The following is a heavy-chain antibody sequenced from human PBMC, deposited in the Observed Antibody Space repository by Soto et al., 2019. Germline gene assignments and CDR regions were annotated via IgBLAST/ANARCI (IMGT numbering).Heavy chain of an antibody. CDR3: AKSRSGYYAFDS. D-gene: IGHD3-3*01. V-gene: IGHV3-53*01. Sequence: GGSLRLSCAASGFAVSVTYMSWVRQAPGKGLEWVSVLYNGGSTSYADSVKGRFTISGDTFKNTLYLQMNNLRVDDTAVYYCAKSRSGYYAFDSWGQGTLVTVSS. CDR1: GFAVSVTY. J-gene: IGHJ4*02. CDR2: LYNGGST.